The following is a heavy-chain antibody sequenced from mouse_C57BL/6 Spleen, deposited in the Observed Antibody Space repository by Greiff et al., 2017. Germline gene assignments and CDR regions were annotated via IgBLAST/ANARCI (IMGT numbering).Heavy chain of an antibody. V-gene: IGHV1-15*01. CDR2: IDPETGGT. J-gene: IGHJ3*01. CDR1: GYTFTDYE. D-gene: IGHD1-1*01. CDR3: TRSSGSGGAWFAY. Sequence: QVQLQQSGAELVRPGASVTLSCKASGYTFTDYEMHWVKQTPVHGLEWIGAIDPETGGTAYNQKFKGKAILTADKSSSKAYMELRSLTSEDSAVYYCTRSSGSGGAWFAYWGQGTLVTVSA.